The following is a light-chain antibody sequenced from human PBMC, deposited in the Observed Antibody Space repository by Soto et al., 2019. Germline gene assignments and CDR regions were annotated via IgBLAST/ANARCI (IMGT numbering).Light chain of an antibody. CDR1: SSDVGGYFY. CDR3: ASYTSSRPYV. CDR2: EVS. J-gene: IGLJ1*01. Sequence: QSVLTQPASVSGSPGQSITISCIGTSSDVGGYFYVSWYQQHPVKAPKLIIYEVSNRPSGVSNRFSGSKSGNTASLTISGLQPEDEADYYCASYTSSRPYVFGTGTKGTVL. V-gene: IGLV2-14*01.